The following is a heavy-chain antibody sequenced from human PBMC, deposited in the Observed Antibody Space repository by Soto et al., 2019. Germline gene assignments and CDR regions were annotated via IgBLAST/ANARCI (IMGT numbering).Heavy chain of an antibody. CDR1: GGSISSSSYY. D-gene: IGHD6-13*01. Sequence: QLQLQESGPGLVKPSETLSLTCTVSGGSISSSSYYWGWIRQPPGKGLEWIGSIYYSGSTYYNPSLKSRVTISVDTSKNQFSLKLSSVPAADTAVYYCAGSWYYYYYYGMDVWGQGTTVTVSS. CDR2: IYYSGST. CDR3: AGSWYYYYYYGMDV. J-gene: IGHJ6*02. V-gene: IGHV4-39*01.